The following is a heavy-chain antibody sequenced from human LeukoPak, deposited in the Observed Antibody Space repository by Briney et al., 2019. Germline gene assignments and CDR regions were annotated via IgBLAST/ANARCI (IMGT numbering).Heavy chain of an antibody. D-gene: IGHD2-2*01. J-gene: IGHJ4*02. Sequence: GGSLRLSCAASGFTVSSNYMSWVRQAPGKGLEWVSVIYSGGSTYYADSVKGRFTISRDNSKNTLYLQMNSLRAEDTAVYFCAKDVPAAYFDYWGQGTLVTVSS. V-gene: IGHV3-66*01. CDR3: AKDVPAAYFDY. CDR2: IYSGGST. CDR1: GFTVSSNY.